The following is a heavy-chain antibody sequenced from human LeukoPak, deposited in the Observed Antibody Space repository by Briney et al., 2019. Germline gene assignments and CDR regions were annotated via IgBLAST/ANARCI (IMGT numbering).Heavy chain of an antibody. CDR1: GFTFSIYA. V-gene: IGHV3-23*01. Sequence: GGSLRLSCAASGFTFSIYAMSWIRQAPGKGLEWVSSISGSGGNTFYADSVKGRFTISRDNSKNTLYLQMNSLRAEDTAVYYCARAYDSSGYYLVDAFDIWGQGTMVTVSS. D-gene: IGHD3-22*01. CDR2: ISGSGGNT. CDR3: ARAYDSSGYYLVDAFDI. J-gene: IGHJ3*02.